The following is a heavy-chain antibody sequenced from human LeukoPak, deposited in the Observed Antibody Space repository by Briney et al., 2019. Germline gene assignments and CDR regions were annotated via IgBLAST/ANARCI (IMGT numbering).Heavy chain of an antibody. Sequence: ASVKVSCKASGYTFTSYYMHWVRPAPGQGLEWMGIIDPSGGSTSYAQKFQGRVTMTRDTSTSTVYMELSSLRSEDTAVYYCERGYTAMDPFDYWGQGTLVTVSS. D-gene: IGHD5-18*01. CDR3: ERGYTAMDPFDY. J-gene: IGHJ4*02. CDR2: IDPSGGST. V-gene: IGHV1-46*01. CDR1: GYTFTSYY.